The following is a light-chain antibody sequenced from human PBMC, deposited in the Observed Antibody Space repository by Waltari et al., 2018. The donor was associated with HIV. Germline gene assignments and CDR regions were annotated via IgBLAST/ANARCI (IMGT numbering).Light chain of an antibody. CDR2: EDN. CDR3: QAWDSSTVV. V-gene: IGLV3-1*01. Sequence: SYEVTQPPSVSVSPGQTASITCSGHKLGNKYTAWYQQKPGQSPVLVIYEDNKRRSGTPERFSGSNSGDTATLTISGTQAMDGADYYCQAWDSSTVVFGGGTRLTVL. J-gene: IGLJ2*01. CDR1: KLGNKY.